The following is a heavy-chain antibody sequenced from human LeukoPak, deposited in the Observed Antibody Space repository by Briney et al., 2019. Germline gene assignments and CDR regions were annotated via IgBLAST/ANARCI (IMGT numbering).Heavy chain of an antibody. J-gene: IGHJ4*02. CDR3: ARDKPVLRYFGGSGYFDY. Sequence: SETLSLTCNVSGGSISSSSYYWGWVRQPPGKGLEWIGSMFYGGTTYYNPSLKSRVTISVDTSKNQFSLKLSSVTAADTAVYYCARDKPVLRYFGGSGYFDYWGQGTLVTVSS. V-gene: IGHV4-39*07. CDR1: GGSISSSSYY. CDR2: MFYGGTT. D-gene: IGHD3-9*01.